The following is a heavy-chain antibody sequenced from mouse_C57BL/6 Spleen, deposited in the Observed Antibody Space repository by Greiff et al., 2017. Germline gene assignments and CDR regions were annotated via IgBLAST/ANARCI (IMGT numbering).Heavy chain of an antibody. Sequence: VQLQQPGAELVKPGASVKLSCKASGYTFTSYWMQWVKQRPGQGLEWIGEIDPSDSYTNYNQKFKGKATLTVDTSSSTAYVQLSSLTSEDSAVYYCARQWVYYGHYYSMDYWGQGTSVTVSS. J-gene: IGHJ4*01. CDR2: IDPSDSYT. V-gene: IGHV1-50*01. CDR1: GYTFTSYW. CDR3: ARQWVYYGHYYSMDY. D-gene: IGHD2-1*01.